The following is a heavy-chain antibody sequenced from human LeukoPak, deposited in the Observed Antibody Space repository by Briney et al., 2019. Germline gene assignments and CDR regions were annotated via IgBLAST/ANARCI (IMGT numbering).Heavy chain of an antibody. CDR2: INPNSGGT. Sequence: GASVKVSCKASGYTFTGYYMHWVRQAPGHGIEWMGWINPNSGGTNYAQKFQGRITMTRDTSISTAYMELSRLRSDDTAGYYCARSTQGVRRANFDYWGQGTLVTVSS. J-gene: IGHJ4*02. V-gene: IGHV1-2*02. D-gene: IGHD3-10*01. CDR1: GYTFTGYY. CDR3: ARSTQGVRRANFDY.